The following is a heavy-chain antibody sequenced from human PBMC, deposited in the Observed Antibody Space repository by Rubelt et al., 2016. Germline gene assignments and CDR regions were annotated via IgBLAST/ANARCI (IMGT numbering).Heavy chain of an antibody. CDR1: GFTFSGSA. Sequence: GFTFSGSAMHWVRQASGKGLEWVGRIRSKANSYATAYAASVKGRFTISRDDSKNTAYLQMNSLKTEDTAVYYCTILGSYYDSSGSLLNYFDYWGQGTLVTVSS. J-gene: IGHJ4*02. CDR3: TILGSYYDSSGSLLNYFDY. D-gene: IGHD3-22*01. V-gene: IGHV3-73*01. CDR2: IRSKANSYAT.